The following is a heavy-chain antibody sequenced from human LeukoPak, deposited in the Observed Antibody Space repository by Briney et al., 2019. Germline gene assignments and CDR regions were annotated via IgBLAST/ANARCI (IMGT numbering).Heavy chain of an antibody. D-gene: IGHD6-13*01. CDR2: FDPEDGET. CDR3: ATEQTAAAGYDAFDI. CDR1: GYTLTELS. Sequence: ASVKVSCKVSGYTLTELSMHWVRQAPGKGLEWMGGFDPEDGETIYAQKFQGRVTMTEDTSTDTAYMELSSLRSEDTAVYYCATEQTAAAGYDAFDIWGQGTMVTVSS. V-gene: IGHV1-24*01. J-gene: IGHJ3*02.